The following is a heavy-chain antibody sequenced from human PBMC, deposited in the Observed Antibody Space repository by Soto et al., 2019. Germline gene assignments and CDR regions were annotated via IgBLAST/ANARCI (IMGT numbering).Heavy chain of an antibody. J-gene: IGHJ4*02. CDR1: GGSISSSSYY. Sequence: SETLSLTCTASGGSISSSSYYWGWIRQPPRKGLEWIGSIYYSGSTYYNPSLKSRVTISVDTSKNQFSLKLSSVTAADTAVYYCAREGGIYYGSGSYYPFDYWGQGTLVTVSS. V-gene: IGHV4-39*01. CDR3: AREGGIYYGSGSYYPFDY. CDR2: IYYSGST. D-gene: IGHD3-10*01.